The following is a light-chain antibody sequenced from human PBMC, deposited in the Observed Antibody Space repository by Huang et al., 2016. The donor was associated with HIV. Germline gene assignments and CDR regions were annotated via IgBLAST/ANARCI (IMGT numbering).Light chain of an antibody. Sequence: EIVMTQSPATPSVSPGERATLSCRARQSVSSNLAWYQQKPGQAPRRRIYGASTRATGIPARFSGSGSGTEFTLTISSLQSEDFAVYYCQQYNNWRGTFGPGTKVDIK. J-gene: IGKJ3*01. CDR1: QSVSSN. V-gene: IGKV3-15*01. CDR3: QQYNNWRGT. CDR2: GAS.